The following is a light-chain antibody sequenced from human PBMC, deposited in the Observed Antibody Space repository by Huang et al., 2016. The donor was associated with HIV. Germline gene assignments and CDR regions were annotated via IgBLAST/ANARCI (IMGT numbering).Light chain of an antibody. CDR2: VAS. V-gene: IGKV1-12*01. CDR3: QQAVSFPLT. CDR1: QYINRW. J-gene: IGKJ4*01. Sequence: DIQMTQAPSSVLASVGDRISFTCLASQYINRWLAWYPQKPGKTPKLLIYVASTLQGGVPSRFSGRVSGTGVTLTINNLQPEDFATYFCQQAVSFPLTFGGGTKVEIK.